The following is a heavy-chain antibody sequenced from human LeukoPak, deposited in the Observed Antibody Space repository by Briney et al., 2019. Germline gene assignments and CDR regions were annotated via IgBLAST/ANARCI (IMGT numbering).Heavy chain of an antibody. CDR3: ARNRRLGGKNCSGGSCRTYYYYGMDV. J-gene: IGHJ6*02. CDR1: GGSFSGYY. V-gene: IGHV4-34*01. CDR2: INHSGST. D-gene: IGHD2-15*01. Sequence: KPSETLSLTCAVYGGSFSGYYWSWIRHPPGKGLEWIGEINHSGSTNYNPSLKSRVTISVDTSKNQFSLKLSSVTAADTAVYYCARNRRLGGKNCSGGSCRTYYYYGMDVWGQGTTVTVSS.